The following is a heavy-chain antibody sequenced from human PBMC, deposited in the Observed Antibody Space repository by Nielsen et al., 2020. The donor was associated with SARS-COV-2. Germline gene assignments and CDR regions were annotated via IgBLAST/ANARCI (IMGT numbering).Heavy chain of an antibody. Sequence: SETLSLTCSVSGDSISGSDYYWTWIRQPPGKGREWIGYIYYSGYTSYNPSLKSRVTISVDTYENQFSLELRSLTAADTAVYYCARDGYGDSSFYSYGLDVCGQGTTVAVSS. V-gene: IGHV4-30-4*01. CDR2: IYYSGYT. J-gene: IGHJ6*02. CDR1: GDSISGSDYY. CDR3: ARDGYGDSSFYSYGLDV. D-gene: IGHD4-17*01.